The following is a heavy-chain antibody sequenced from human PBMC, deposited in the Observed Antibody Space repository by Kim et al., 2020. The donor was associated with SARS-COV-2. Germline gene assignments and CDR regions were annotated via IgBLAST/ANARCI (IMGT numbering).Heavy chain of an antibody. Sequence: SETLSLTCAVYGGSFSGYYWSWIRQPPGKGLEWIGEINHSGSTNYNPSLKSRVTISVDTSKNQFSLKLSSVTAADTAVYYCARRYSRITIFGALGLYGMDVWGQGTTVTVSS. CDR2: INHSGST. V-gene: IGHV4-34*01. J-gene: IGHJ6*02. D-gene: IGHD3-3*01. CDR3: ARRYSRITIFGALGLYGMDV. CDR1: GGSFSGYY.